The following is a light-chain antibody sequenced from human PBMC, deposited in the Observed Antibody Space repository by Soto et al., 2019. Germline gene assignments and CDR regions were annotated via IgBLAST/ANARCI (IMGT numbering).Light chain of an antibody. CDR1: SSDVGGYNY. CDR2: DVS. V-gene: IGLV2-8*01. Sequence: QSALTQPPSASGSPGQSVTISCTGTSSDVGGYNYVSWYQQHPGKAPKLIIYDVSKRPSGVPDRFSGSKSGNTASLTVSWLQAEDEADYYCSSYAGSSLVFGTGTKVTVL. CDR3: SSYAGSSLV. J-gene: IGLJ1*01.